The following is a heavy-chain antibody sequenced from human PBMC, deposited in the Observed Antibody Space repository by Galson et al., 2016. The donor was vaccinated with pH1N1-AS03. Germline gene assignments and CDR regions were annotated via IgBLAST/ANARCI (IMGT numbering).Heavy chain of an antibody. CDR2: ISYDESHR. Sequence: SLRLSCAASGFTFSNYGMHWVRQAPGKGLEWVAVISYDESHRYYADSAKGRFTVSRDNSKNTLYMQMNSLRTEDTAVYYCANDAMSGGIVVLYTWFDSWGPGTLVTVSS. CDR1: GFTFSNYG. V-gene: IGHV3-30*18. CDR3: ANDAMSGGIVVLYTWFDS. J-gene: IGHJ5*01. D-gene: IGHD3-16*02.